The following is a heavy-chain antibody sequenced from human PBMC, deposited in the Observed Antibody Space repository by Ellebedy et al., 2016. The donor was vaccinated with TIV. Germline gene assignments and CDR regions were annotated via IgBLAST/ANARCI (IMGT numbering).Heavy chain of an antibody. J-gene: IGHJ2*01. CDR2: IAVYNGHT. D-gene: IGHD3-10*01. V-gene: IGHV1-18*01. Sequence: ASVKVSXXVSGYTLTRYGMSWVRQAPGQGLEWTGWIAVYNGHTKYAQKFQDRVVMTTETATSTVYMELRSLRSDDTAVYYCARSRLGGGHWYFDFWGRGTLVTVSS. CDR3: ARSRLGGGHWYFDF. CDR1: GYTLTRYG.